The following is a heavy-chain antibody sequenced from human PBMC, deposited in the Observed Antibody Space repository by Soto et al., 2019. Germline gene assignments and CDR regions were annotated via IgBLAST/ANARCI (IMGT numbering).Heavy chain of an antibody. CDR1: GGSFSGYY. CDR2: INHSGST. V-gene: IGHV4-34*01. Sequence: PSETLSLTCAVYGGSFSGYYWSWIRQPPGKGLEWIGEINHSGSTNYNPSLKSRVTISVDTSKNQFSLKLSSVTAADTAVYYCARVHKNYHYTVTTCWFDPRGQGTLVTVSS. J-gene: IGHJ5*02. D-gene: IGHD4-4*01. CDR3: ARVHKNYHYTVTTCWFDP.